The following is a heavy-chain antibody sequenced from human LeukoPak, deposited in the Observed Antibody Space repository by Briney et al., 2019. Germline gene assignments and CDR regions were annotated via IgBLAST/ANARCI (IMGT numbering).Heavy chain of an antibody. CDR2: TAYDGAEK. D-gene: IGHD2/OR15-2a*01. CDR3: AREGDRHFTFDF. J-gene: IGHJ4*02. V-gene: IGHV3-30*01. Sequence: GGSLRLSCAASGSTFSGTPLHWVRQAPGKGLEWEGGTAYDGAEKYYADSVRGRFAISKDNSKSTVYLEMNSLRPEDAAVYYCAREGDRHFTFDFGGRGTRVTVSS. CDR1: GSTFSGTP.